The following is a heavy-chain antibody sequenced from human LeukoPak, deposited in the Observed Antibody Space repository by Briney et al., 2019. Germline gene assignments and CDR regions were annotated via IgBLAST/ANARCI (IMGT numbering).Heavy chain of an antibody. CDR2: INWNGGST. D-gene: IGHD5-18*01. CDR1: GFTFEDYG. V-gene: IGHV3-20*01. Sequence: GGSLRLSCAASGFTFEDYGMSWVRQAPGKGLEWVSGINWNGGSTGYADSVKGRFTISRDNAKNSLYLQMNSLRAEDTALYHCARRSGYSYDDAFDIWGQGTMVTVSS. CDR3: ARRSGYSYDDAFDI. J-gene: IGHJ3*02.